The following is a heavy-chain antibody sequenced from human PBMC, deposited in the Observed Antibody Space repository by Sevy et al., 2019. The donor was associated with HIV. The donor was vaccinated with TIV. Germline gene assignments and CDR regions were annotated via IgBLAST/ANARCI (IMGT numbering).Heavy chain of an antibody. V-gene: IGHV1-8*01. CDR2: MNPNSGNT. CDR3: ARSGRLCQYSSGYYYVRSGLVDY. D-gene: IGHD3-22*01. CDR1: GYTFTSYD. J-gene: IGHJ4*02. Sequence: ASVKVSCKASGYTFTSYDINWVRQATGQGLEWMGWMNPNSGNTGYAQKFQGRVTMTRNTSISTAYMELSSLRSEDTAVCYCARSGRLCQYSSGYYYVRSGLVDYWGQGTLVTVSS.